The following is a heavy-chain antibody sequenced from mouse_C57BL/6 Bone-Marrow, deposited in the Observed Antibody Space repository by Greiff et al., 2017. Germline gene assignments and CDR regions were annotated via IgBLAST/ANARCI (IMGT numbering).Heavy chain of an antibody. CDR2: IYPRGGNT. V-gene: IGHV1-81*01. CDR1: GYTFTSYG. CDR3: ERCDGPWCAY. J-gene: IGHJ3*01. Sequence: QVQLQQSGAELARPGASVKLSCKASGYTFTSYGISWVKQRTGQGLEWIGEIYPRGGNTYYNQKFKGKATLTADKSSSTAYMELRSLTSEDSAVDICERCDGPWCAYWGQGTLVTVSA. D-gene: IGHD2-3*01.